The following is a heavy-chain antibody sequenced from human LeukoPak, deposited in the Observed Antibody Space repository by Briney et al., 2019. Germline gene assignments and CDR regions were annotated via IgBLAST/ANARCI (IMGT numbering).Heavy chain of an antibody. CDR2: IKQDGSKK. J-gene: IGHJ4*02. CDR3: TRVGYIDEGIDY. V-gene: IGHV3-7*04. CDR1: GFPFSSYW. Sequence: GGSLRLSCVASGFPFSSYWMTWVRQAPGKGLEWVANIKQDGSKKSYEDSVKGRFTVSRDNAKNSLYLQMNSLRAEDTAIYYCTRVGYIDEGIDYWGQGTLVTVSS. D-gene: IGHD5-24*01.